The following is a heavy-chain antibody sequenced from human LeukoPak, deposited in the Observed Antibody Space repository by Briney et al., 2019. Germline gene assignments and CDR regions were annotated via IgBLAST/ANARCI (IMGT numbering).Heavy chain of an antibody. CDR2: ISSSSSTI. J-gene: IGHJ3*02. CDR1: GFTFSSYS. CDR3: ARKTGGSLDI. Sequence: GGSLRLSCAASGFTFSSYSMNWVRQAPGKGLEWVSYISSSSSTIYYADSVRGRFTISRDNAKNSLYLQMNSLRGEDAAVYYCARKTGGSLDIWGQGTMVTVSS. D-gene: IGHD7-27*01. V-gene: IGHV3-48*01.